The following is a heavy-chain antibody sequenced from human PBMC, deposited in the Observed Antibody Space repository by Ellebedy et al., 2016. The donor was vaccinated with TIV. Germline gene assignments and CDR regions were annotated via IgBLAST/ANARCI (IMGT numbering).Heavy chain of an antibody. J-gene: IGHJ4*02. D-gene: IGHD6-19*01. V-gene: IGHV3-7*01. CDR1: GFTFSNYW. Sequence: WGSLRLSCEASGFTFSNYWMTRVRQAPGKGLEWVANVKQDGSEENYVDSVKGRFSISRDNTKNSLYVQMNSLRPEDTAVYYCARDQWLGRAYYFDYWGRGTLVTVSS. CDR2: VKQDGSEE. CDR3: ARDQWLGRAYYFDY.